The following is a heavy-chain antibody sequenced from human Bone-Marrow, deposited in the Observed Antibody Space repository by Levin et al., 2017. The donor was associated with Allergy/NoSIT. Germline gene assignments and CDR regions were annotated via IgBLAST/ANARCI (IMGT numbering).Heavy chain of an antibody. V-gene: IGHV3-33*01. J-gene: IGHJ4*02. CDR3: ARGGEWNAYYYGDH. CDR2: IWYDGSNE. CDR1: GFTFSSYG. Sequence: GGSLRLSCAASGFTFSSYGMSWVRQAPGKGLECVAVIWYDGSNEYYADSVKGRFTISRDNSKNTLYLQMDSLKVEDSGVYFCARGGEWNAYYYGDHWGQGTLVTVSS. D-gene: IGHD5-24*01.